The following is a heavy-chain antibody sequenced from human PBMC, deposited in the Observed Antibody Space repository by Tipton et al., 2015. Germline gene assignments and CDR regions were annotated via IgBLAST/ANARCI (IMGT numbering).Heavy chain of an antibody. CDR3: ACQDYDLLSRDYPAIDY. CDR2: IYYSGST. CDR1: GGSISSSSYY. V-gene: IGHV4-39*01. J-gene: IGHJ4*02. Sequence: TLSLTCSVSGGSISSSSYYWDWIRQPPGKGLEWIGNIYYSGSTYYNPSLNSRVTISIDTSRNQFSLRLSSVTAADTAVYYCACQDYDLLSRDYPAIDYWGQGTLVIVSS. D-gene: IGHD3-3*01.